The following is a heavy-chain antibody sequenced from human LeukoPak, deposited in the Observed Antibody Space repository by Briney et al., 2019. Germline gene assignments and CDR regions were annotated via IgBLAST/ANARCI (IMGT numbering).Heavy chain of an antibody. J-gene: IGHJ4*02. D-gene: IGHD2-15*01. Sequence: PGGSLRLSCAASGFTFSDYYMSWIRQAPGKGLEWVSYISSSGSTIYYADSVKGRFTISRDNAKNSLYLQMNSLRAEDTAVYYCASLCGGSCYRRYYFDYWGQGTLVTVYS. CDR1: GFTFSDYY. CDR3: ASLCGGSCYRRYYFDY. V-gene: IGHV3-11*01. CDR2: ISSSGSTI.